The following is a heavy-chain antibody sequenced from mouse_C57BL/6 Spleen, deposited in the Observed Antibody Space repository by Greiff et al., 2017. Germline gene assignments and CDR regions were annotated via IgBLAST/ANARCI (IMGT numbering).Heavy chain of an antibody. CDR3: ARGGIYDGYGGFAY. D-gene: IGHD2-3*01. Sequence: LHQSGPELVKPGASVKISCKASGYTFTDYYMNWVKQSHGKSLEWIGDINPNNGGTSYNQKFKGKATLTVDKSSSTAYMELRSLTSEDSAVYDCARGGIYDGYGGFAYWGQGTLVTVSA. CDR2: INPNNGGT. CDR1: GYTFTDYY. V-gene: IGHV1-26*01. J-gene: IGHJ3*01.